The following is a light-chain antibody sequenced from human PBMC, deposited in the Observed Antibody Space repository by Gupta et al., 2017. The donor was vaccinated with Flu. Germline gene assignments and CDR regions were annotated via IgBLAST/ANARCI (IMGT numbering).Light chain of an antibody. CDR2: LGS. V-gene: IGKV2-28*01. J-gene: IGKJ4*01. CDR3: MQALQTPLT. CDR1: QSLLHSNGYNY. Sequence: DIAMTQSPLSLPVTPGEPAYISCRSSQSLLHSNGYNYLDWYLQKPGQSPQLLIYLGSNRASGVPDRFSGSGSGTDFTLKISRVEAEDVGVYYCMQALQTPLTFGGGTKVEIK.